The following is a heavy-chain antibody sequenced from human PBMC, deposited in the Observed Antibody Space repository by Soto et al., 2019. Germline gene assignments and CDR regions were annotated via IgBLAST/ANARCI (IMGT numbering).Heavy chain of an antibody. CDR1: GFTFSGYS. J-gene: IGHJ4*02. V-gene: IGHV3-21*01. CDR3: ARDGGYNYGGNFDY. D-gene: IGHD5-18*01. Sequence: GGSLRLSCAASGFTFSGYSINWVRQAPGKGLEWVSSITGSGYNIYYAESVKGRFTISRDNAKNSLYLQMNSLRDEDTAVYYCARDGGYNYGGNFDYWGQGTLVTSPQ. CDR2: ITGSGYNI.